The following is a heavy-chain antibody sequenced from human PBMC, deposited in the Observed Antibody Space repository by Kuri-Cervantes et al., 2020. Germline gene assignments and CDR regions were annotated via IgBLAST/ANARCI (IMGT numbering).Heavy chain of an antibody. V-gene: IGHV4-4*02. J-gene: IGHJ4*02. D-gene: IGHD2-15*01. CDR1: GGSISSSNW. CDR3: ARATESRFCSGGSCYDY. CDR2: IYHSGST. Sequence: SETLSLTCAVSGGSISSSNWWCWVRPPPGKGLEWIGKIYHSGSTNYNPSLKSRVTISVDKSRNQSSLKRSSVTAADTAVYYCARATESRFCSGGSCYDYWGQGTLVTVSS.